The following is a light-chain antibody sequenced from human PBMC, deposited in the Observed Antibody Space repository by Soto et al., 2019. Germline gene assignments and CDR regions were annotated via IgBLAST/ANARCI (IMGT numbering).Light chain of an antibody. CDR2: GAS. Sequence: DIQMTQSPSSLSASVRDRVTITCRASQSISGSLNWYQQKPGKAPKLLIYGASTLQSGVPSRFSGSGSGTDFTLKISRVEAEDVGVYYCMQALQTPRTFGQGTKVDIK. CDR3: MQALQTPRT. J-gene: IGKJ1*01. V-gene: IGKV1-39*01. CDR1: QSISGS.